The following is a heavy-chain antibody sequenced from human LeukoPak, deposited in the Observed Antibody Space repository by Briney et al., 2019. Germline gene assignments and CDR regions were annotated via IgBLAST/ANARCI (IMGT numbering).Heavy chain of an antibody. D-gene: IGHD6-13*01. CDR2: IYISGSP. J-gene: IGHJ2*01. CDR3: ARVSSSWYQDWYFDR. V-gene: IGHV4-4*07. CDR1: GGSISSHD. Sequence: PSETLSLTCTVSGGSISSHDWTWIRQPAGKGLEWIGRIYISGSPNYNPSLTSRVTMSVDTSKYQFSLKLTSVTAADTAVYYCARVSSSWYQDWYFDRWGRGTLVTVSS.